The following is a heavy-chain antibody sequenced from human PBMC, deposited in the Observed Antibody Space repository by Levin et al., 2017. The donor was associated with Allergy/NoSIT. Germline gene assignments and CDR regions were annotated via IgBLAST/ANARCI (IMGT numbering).Heavy chain of an antibody. CDR2: IIPIFGTA. V-gene: IGHV1-69*13. Sequence: SVKVSCKASGGTFSSYAISWVRQAPGQGLEWMGGIIPIFGTANYAQKFQGRVTITADESTSTAYMELSSLRSEDTAVYYCATTPLGSGPSMSNPLYWGQGTLVTVSS. J-gene: IGHJ4*02. CDR3: ATTPLGSGPSMSNPLY. D-gene: IGHD2/OR15-2a*01. CDR1: GGTFSSYA.